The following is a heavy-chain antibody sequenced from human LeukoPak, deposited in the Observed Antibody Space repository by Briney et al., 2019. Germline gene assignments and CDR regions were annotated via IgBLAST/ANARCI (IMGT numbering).Heavy chain of an antibody. Sequence: ASVKVSCKVSGYTLTELSMHWVRQAPGKGLEWMGGFDPEDGETIYAQKFQGRVTMTEDTSTDTAYMELRSLRSDDTAVYYCARSKGRVVPATRGLYYMDVWGKGTTVTVSS. J-gene: IGHJ6*03. CDR3: ARSKGRVVPATRGLYYMDV. CDR2: FDPEDGET. D-gene: IGHD2-2*01. V-gene: IGHV1-24*01. CDR1: GYTLTELS.